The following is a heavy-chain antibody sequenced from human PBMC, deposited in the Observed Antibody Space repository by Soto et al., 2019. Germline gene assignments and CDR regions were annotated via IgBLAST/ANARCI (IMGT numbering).Heavy chain of an antibody. V-gene: IGHV4-4*07. D-gene: IGHD3-3*01. CDR1: GGSISSYY. CDR3: ARMGDDFWNYGMDV. Sequence: SETLSLTCTVSGGSISSYYWGWIRQPAGKGLEWIGRIYTSGSTNYNPSLKSRVTMSVDTSKNQFSLKLSSVTAADTAVYYCARMGDDFWNYGMDVWGQGTPVTVSS. CDR2: IYTSGST. J-gene: IGHJ6*02.